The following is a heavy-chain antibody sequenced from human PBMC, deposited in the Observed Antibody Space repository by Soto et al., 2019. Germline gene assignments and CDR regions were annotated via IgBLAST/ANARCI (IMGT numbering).Heavy chain of an antibody. CDR1: GFTFSSYA. CDR2: ISGSGGST. J-gene: IGHJ4*02. V-gene: IGHV3-23*01. CDR3: AKPLVGVAGNDYYFDY. D-gene: IGHD6-19*01. Sequence: GGSLRLSCAASGFTFSSYAMSWVRQAPGKGLEWVSAISGSGGSTYYADSVKGRFTISRDNSKNTLYLQMNSLRAEDTAVYYCAKPLVGVAGNDYYFDYWGQGTLVTVSS.